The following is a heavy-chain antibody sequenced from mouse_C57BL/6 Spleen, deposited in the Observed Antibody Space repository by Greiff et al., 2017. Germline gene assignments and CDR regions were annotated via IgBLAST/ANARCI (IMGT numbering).Heavy chain of an antibody. CDR1: GYSFTSYY. Sequence: VQLQQSGPELVKPGASVKISCKASGYSFTSYYIHWVKQRPGQGLEWIGWIYPGSGNTKYNEKFKGKATLTADTSSSTAYMQLSSLTSEDSAVYYCARYPGSSYGFDYWGQGTTLTVSS. J-gene: IGHJ2*01. CDR3: ARYPGSSYGFDY. CDR2: IYPGSGNT. D-gene: IGHD1-1*01. V-gene: IGHV1-66*01.